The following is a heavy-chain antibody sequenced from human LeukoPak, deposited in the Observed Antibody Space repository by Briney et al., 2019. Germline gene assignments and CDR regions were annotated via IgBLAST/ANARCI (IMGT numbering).Heavy chain of an antibody. V-gene: IGHV3-7*01. Sequence: GGSLRLSCAASGFTFSSYWMTWVRQAPGKGLEWVANIKQDGSEKYCVDSVKGRFTISRDNAKNSLYLQMNSLRAEDTAIYYCARDLGGSHASWGQGTLLTVSS. D-gene: IGHD1-26*01. CDR1: GFTFSSYW. J-gene: IGHJ4*02. CDR3: ARDLGGSHAS. CDR2: IKQDGSEK.